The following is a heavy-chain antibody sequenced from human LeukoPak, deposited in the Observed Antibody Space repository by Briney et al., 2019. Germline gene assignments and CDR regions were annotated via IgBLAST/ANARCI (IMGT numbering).Heavy chain of an antibody. D-gene: IGHD5-18*01. J-gene: IGHJ6*02. V-gene: IGHV5-51*01. CDR3: ARHGRIQLWLRRSDYYYGMDV. Sequence: GESLKISRKGSGYSFTSYWIGWVRQMPGKGLEWMGIIYPGDSDTRYSPSFQGQVTISADKSISTAYLQWSSLRASDTAMYYCARHGRIQLWLRRSDYYYGMDVWGQGTTVTVSS. CDR2: IYPGDSDT. CDR1: GYSFTSYW.